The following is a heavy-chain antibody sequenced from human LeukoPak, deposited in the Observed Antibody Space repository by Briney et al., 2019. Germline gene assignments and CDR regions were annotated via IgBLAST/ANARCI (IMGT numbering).Heavy chain of an antibody. CDR1: GFTFNDYY. Sequence: RGSLRLPCAASGFTFNDYYMSWIRQAPGKGLEWVSFISSSGGHTNYADSVKGRFTISRDNAKNSLYLQMNSLRAEDTAVYYCARNPGPGTLDNWGQGTLVTVSS. D-gene: IGHD6-13*01. CDR3: ARNPGPGTLDN. V-gene: IGHV3-11*06. CDR2: ISSSGGHT. J-gene: IGHJ4*02.